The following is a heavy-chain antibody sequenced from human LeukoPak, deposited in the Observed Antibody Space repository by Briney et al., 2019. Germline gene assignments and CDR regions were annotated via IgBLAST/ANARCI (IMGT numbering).Heavy chain of an antibody. CDR3: SKGEDRNSCGYYDY. Sequence: GGSLRLSCAASGFTFSSYSMHCVRQAPGKGLEWVACTRYDGSNKYYADSVKGRFTIFRDNSKNTVYLQMNTLRVEDTAVYYCSKGEDRNSCGYYDYWGQGTLVTVSS. D-gene: IGHD3-22*01. J-gene: IGHJ4*02. V-gene: IGHV3-30*02. CDR2: TRYDGSNK. CDR1: GFTFSSYS.